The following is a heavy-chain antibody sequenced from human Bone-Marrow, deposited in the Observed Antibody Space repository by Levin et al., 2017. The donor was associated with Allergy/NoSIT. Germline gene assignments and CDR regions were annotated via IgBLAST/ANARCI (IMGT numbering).Heavy chain of an antibody. CDR2: TSGTSSHI. CDR1: GFTFSEYS. Sequence: AGESLKISCAASGFTFSEYSMNWVRQAPGKGLEWLSYTSGTSSHIYYADSVKGRFTISRDNGKNSLFLQMNSPRAEDTAVYFRAISSGFYLASDAFDLWDQGTMVTVSS. CDR3: AISSGFYLASDAFDL. J-gene: IGHJ3*01. D-gene: IGHD6-19*01. V-gene: IGHV3-48*01.